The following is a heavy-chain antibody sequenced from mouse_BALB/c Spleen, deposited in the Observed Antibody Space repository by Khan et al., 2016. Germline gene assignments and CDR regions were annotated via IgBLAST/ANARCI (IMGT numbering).Heavy chain of an antibody. CDR2: INPGSGGS. CDR3: ARSDGYDVGSTY. D-gene: IGHD2-2*01. Sequence: QVQLQQSGAELVRPGTSVKVSCKASGYAFTNYLIEWVKQRPGQGLEWIGVINPGSGGSNYNEKFKGKAALTADISSSTAYMQLSSLTSDDSAVYFCARSDGYDVGSTYWGQGTLVTVSA. J-gene: IGHJ3*01. CDR1: GYAFTNYL. V-gene: IGHV1-54*01.